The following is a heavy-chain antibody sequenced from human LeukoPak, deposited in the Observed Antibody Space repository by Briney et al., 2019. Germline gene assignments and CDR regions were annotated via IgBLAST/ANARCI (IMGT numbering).Heavy chain of an antibody. V-gene: IGHV1-69*05. Sequence: SSVKVSCKASGGTFSSYAISWVRQAPGQGLEWMGRIIPIFGTANYAQKFQGRVTITTDESTSTAYMELSSLRSEDTAVYYCARGLAAAGVWFDPWGQGTLVTVSS. J-gene: IGHJ5*02. CDR1: GGTFSSYA. CDR3: ARGLAAAGVWFDP. D-gene: IGHD6-13*01. CDR2: IIPIFGTA.